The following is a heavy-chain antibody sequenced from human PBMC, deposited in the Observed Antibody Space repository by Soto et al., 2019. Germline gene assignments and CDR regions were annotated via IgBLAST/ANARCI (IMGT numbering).Heavy chain of an antibody. D-gene: IGHD2-15*01. CDR3: ARSWGGCSGGSCYHPNWFDP. J-gene: IGHJ5*02. CDR2: INLSGST. V-gene: IGHV4-34*01. Sequence: QVQLQQWGAGLLKPSETLSLTCAVYGGSFSGYYWSWIRQPPGKGLEWIGEINLSGSTNYNPSLKMPVTISVDTSKNQFSLKLGPVTAADTAVYYCARSWGGCSGGSCYHPNWFDPWGQGTLVTVSS. CDR1: GGSFSGYY.